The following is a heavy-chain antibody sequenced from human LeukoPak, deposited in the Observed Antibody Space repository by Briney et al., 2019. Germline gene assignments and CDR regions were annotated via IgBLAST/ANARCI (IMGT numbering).Heavy chain of an antibody. D-gene: IGHD3-16*01. V-gene: IGHV4-39*01. Sequence: PSETLSLTCSVSRGYISSSDYFWGWIRQPPGKGLEWIGSVFHSGTTLHNPSLKSRATISVDTSKNQFSLKLSSVTAADTAVYYCSRHGGFGYFFDYWGQGTLVTVSS. CDR1: RGYISSSDYF. CDR3: SRHGGFGYFFDY. CDR2: VFHSGTT. J-gene: IGHJ4*02.